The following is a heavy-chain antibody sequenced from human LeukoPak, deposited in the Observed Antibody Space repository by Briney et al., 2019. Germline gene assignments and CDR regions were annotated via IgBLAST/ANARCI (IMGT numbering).Heavy chain of an antibody. CDR1: GFTFSDYY. CDR3: AKPLQRYCSSTSCSPGVYYFDY. D-gene: IGHD2-2*01. CDR2: ISNSGSTI. V-gene: IGHV3-11*01. J-gene: IGHJ4*02. Sequence: GGSLRLSCAASGFTFSDYYMSWIRQAPGKGLEWVSYISNSGSTIYYADSVKGRFTISRDNSKNTLYLQMNSLRAEDTAVYYCAKPLQRYCSSTSCSPGVYYFDYWGQGTLVTVSS.